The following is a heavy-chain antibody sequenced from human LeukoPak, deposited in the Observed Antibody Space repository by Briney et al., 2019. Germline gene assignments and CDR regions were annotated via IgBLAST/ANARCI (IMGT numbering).Heavy chain of an antibody. CDR2: IYSGGST. CDR3: ARDDTSSSGFDP. V-gene: IGHV3-53*01. J-gene: IGHJ5*02. Sequence: GGLRLSRAAPGVTLRSKYMRWVRQGPGEGLGWVSVIYSGGSTYYADSVKGRFTISRDNSKNTLYLQMNSLRAEDTAVYYCARDDTSSSGFDPWGQGTLVTVSS. CDR1: GVTLRSKY. D-gene: IGHD6-6*01.